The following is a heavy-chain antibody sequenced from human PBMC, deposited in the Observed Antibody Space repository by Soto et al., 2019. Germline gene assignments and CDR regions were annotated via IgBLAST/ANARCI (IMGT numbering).Heavy chain of an antibody. V-gene: IGHV3-74*01. CDR1: GFTFSSYW. CDR3: ARDLVVATIRRDNWFDP. CDR2: INSDGSST. J-gene: IGHJ5*02. D-gene: IGHD5-12*01. Sequence: GGSLRLSCAASGFTFSSYWMHWVRQAPGKGLVWVSRINSDGSSTSYADSVKGRFTISRDNAKNTLYLQMNSLRAEDTAVYYCARDLVVATIRRDNWFDPWGQGTLVTVSS.